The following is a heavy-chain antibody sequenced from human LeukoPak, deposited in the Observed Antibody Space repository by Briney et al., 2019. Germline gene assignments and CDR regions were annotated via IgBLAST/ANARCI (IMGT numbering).Heavy chain of an antibody. CDR2: IIPMFGTA. CDR3: ARGEELEPWAGFDY. J-gene: IGHJ4*02. CDR1: GGTFSIYA. V-gene: IGHV1-69*05. Sequence: SVKVSCKASGGTFSIYAISWVRQAPGQGLEWMGGIIPMFGTANSAQKFQGRVTITRNTSISTAYMELSSLRSEDTAVYYCARGEELEPWAGFDYWGQGTLVTVSS. D-gene: IGHD1-1*01.